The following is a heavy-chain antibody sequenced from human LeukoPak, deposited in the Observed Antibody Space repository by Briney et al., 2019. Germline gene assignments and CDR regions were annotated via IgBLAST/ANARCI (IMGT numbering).Heavy chain of an antibody. CDR3: AKDMMSSGWFEPYFDY. Sequence: KPGGSLRLSCAASGFTFSDYYMSWIRQAPGKGLEWVSYISSSGSTIYYADSVKGRFTISRDNAKNSLYLQMNSLRAEDTAVYYCAKDMMSSGWFEPYFDYWGQGTLVTVSS. CDR2: ISSSGSTI. J-gene: IGHJ4*02. CDR1: GFTFSDYY. V-gene: IGHV3-11*01. D-gene: IGHD6-19*01.